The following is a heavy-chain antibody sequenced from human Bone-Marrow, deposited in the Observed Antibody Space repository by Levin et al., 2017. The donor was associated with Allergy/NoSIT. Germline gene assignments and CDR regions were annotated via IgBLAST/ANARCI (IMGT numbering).Heavy chain of an antibody. CDR3: ATQKYGSNPYYFNY. J-gene: IGHJ4*02. CDR2: IYNSGST. CDR1: GGSISTYY. D-gene: IGHD5-24*01. V-gene: IGHV4-59*01. Sequence: SQTLSLTCTVSGGSISTYYWSWIRQPPGGGLEWIGYIYNSGSTNYNPSLKSRVTISVDTSKSQFSLELTSVTAADTAIYYCATQKYGSNPYYFNYWGQGTLVTVSS.